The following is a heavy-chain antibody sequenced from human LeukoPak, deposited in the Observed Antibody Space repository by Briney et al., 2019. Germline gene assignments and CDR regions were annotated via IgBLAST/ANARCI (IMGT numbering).Heavy chain of an antibody. J-gene: IGHJ5*02. D-gene: IGHD6-19*01. Sequence: GGSLRLSCAASGFTFSSYAMSWVRQAPGKGLEWVSAISGSGGSTYYADSVKGRFTISRDNSKNTLYLQMNSLRAEDTAVYYGAKVPRYSSGWHSTMIVGGKVWFDLWGQGTLVTVSS. V-gene: IGHV3-23*01. CDR3: AKVPRYSSGWHSTMIVGGKVWFDL. CDR2: ISGSGGST. CDR1: GFTFSSYA.